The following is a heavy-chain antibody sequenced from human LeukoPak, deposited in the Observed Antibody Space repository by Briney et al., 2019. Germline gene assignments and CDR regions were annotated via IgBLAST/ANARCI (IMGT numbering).Heavy chain of an antibody. CDR1: GFTFSSYW. V-gene: IGHV3-7*01. D-gene: IGHD1-26*01. Sequence: PGGSLRLSCAASGFTFSSYWMTWVRQAPGKGLEWVANIKQDGSERYYVDSVKGRFTISRDNARNSLYLQMDSLRAEDTAVYYCARGMGASIWGQGTMVTVSS. J-gene: IGHJ3*02. CDR2: IKQDGSER. CDR3: ARGMGASI.